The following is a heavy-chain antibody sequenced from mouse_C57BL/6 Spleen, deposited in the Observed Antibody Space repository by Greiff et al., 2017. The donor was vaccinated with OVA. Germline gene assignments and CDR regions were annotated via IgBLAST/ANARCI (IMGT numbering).Heavy chain of an antibody. D-gene: IGHD1-1*01. Sequence: QVQLQQPGTELVKPGASVKLSCKASGYTFTSYWMHWVKQRPGQGLEWIGNINPSNGGTNYNEKFKSKATLTVDKSSSTAYMQLSSLTSEDSAVYYGARADRHYYYGSSDAMDYWGQGTSVTVSS. CDR1: GYTFTSYW. J-gene: IGHJ4*01. V-gene: IGHV1-53*01. CDR3: ARADRHYYYGSSDAMDY. CDR2: INPSNGGT.